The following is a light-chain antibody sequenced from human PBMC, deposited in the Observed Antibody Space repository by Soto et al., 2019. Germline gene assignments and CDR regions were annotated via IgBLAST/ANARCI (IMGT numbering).Light chain of an antibody. CDR3: QHLLSYPLT. Sequence: IQLTQSPSSLSASVGDRVTITCRASQGIRNYLAWYQQKPGKAPNLLIFAASTLHSGVPSRFSGSGSETEFTLITTNLSPDDAATYSCQHLLSYPLTLGGGAKV. J-gene: IGKJ4*01. CDR1: QGIRNY. CDR2: AAS. V-gene: IGKV1-9*01.